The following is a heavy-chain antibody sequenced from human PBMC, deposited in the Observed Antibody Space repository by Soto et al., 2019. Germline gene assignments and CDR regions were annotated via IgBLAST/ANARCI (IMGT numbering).Heavy chain of an antibody. Sequence: EVQLLESGGGLVQPGGSLRLSCAASGFTFSSYAMSWVRQAPGKGLEWVSAITGSDGGTYYADSVKGRFTISRDNSKNTLYVQMNSLRAEDTAVYYCAKLPNYDSSDYDYWGQGTLVTVSS. J-gene: IGHJ4*02. CDR1: GFTFSSYA. CDR3: AKLPNYDSSDYDY. CDR2: ITGSDGGT. V-gene: IGHV3-23*01. D-gene: IGHD3-22*01.